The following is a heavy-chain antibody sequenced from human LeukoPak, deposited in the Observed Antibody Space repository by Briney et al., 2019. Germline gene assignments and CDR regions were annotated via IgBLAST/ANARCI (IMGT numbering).Heavy chain of an antibody. D-gene: IGHD6-19*01. CDR2: ISGSGGST. J-gene: IGHJ3*02. Sequence: GGSLRLSCVASEFIFSDYWMSWVRQAPGKGLEWVSAISGSGGSTYYADSVKGRFTISRDNSKNTLYLQMNSLRAEDTAVYYCAKVRGAVAYDAFDIWGQGTMVTVSS. CDR3: AKVRGAVAYDAFDI. CDR1: EFIFSDYW. V-gene: IGHV3-23*01.